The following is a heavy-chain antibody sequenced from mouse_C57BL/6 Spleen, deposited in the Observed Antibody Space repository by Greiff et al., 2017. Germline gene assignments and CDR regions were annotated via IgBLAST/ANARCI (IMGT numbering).Heavy chain of an antibody. J-gene: IGHJ2*01. D-gene: IGHD1-1*01. CDR3: ARDRFSVVATDYFDY. V-gene: IGHV5-4*01. Sequence: EVQLVESGGGLVKPGGSLKLSCAASGFTFSSYAMSWVRQTPEKRLEWVATISDGGSYTYYPDNVKGRFTISRDNAKNNLYLQMSHLKSEDTAMYYCARDRFSVVATDYFDYWGQGTTLTVSS. CDR1: GFTFSSYA. CDR2: ISDGGSYT.